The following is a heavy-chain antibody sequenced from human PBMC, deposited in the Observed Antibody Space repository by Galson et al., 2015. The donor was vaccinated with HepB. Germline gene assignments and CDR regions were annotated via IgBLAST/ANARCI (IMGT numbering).Heavy chain of an antibody. CDR1: GFTFSNSA. V-gene: IGHV3-21*01. J-gene: IGHJ5*02. CDR3: ARVDYYGSGSYYGRFHNWFDP. Sequence: SLRLSCAASGFTFSNSAMSWVRQAPGKGLEWVSSISSSSSYIYYADSVKGRFTISRDNAKNSLYLQMNSLRAEDTAVYYCARVDYYGSGSYYGRFHNWFDPWGQGTLVTVSS. CDR2: ISSSSSYI. D-gene: IGHD3-10*01.